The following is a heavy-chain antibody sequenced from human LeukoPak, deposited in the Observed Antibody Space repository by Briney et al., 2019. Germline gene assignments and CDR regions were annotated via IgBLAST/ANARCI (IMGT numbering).Heavy chain of an antibody. D-gene: IGHD2-15*01. CDR2: INYSGTNM. Sequence: GSLRLSCAASGFTFSSYSMNWVRQAPGKGLEWVSSINYSGTNMYYADSVKGRFTISRDNAKNSLFLQMNSLRPEDTAVYYCVTSGCSGATCYFYFDYWGQGTLVTVSS. CDR3: VTSGCSGATCYFYFDY. J-gene: IGHJ4*02. CDR1: GFTFSSYS. V-gene: IGHV3-21*01.